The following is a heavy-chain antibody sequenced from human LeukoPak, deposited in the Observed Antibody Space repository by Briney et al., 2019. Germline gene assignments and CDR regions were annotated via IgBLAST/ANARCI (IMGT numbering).Heavy chain of an antibody. J-gene: IGHJ5*02. Sequence: GASVKVSCKASGYTFTSYDINWVRQATGQGLEWMGWMNPNSGNTGYAQKFQGRVTMTRNTSISTAYMELSSLRSEDTAVYYCARGLADAGWFDPWGQGTLVTVSS. CDR1: GYTFTSYD. CDR2: MNPNSGNT. CDR3: ARGLADAGWFDP. D-gene: IGHD5-24*01. V-gene: IGHV1-8*01.